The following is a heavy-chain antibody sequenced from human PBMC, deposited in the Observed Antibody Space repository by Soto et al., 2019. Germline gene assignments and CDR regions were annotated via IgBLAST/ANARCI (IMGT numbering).Heavy chain of an antibody. D-gene: IGHD4-17*01. V-gene: IGHV3-66*01. J-gene: IGHJ4*02. CDR3: VRDDGGDYDLDH. Sequence: EVQLVESGGGLVQPGGSLRLSCAASGFTVTTNYMTWVRQAPGKGLEWVSVIYVGDSTYYADSVKGRFTISRDNAKNTLYLQMNSLRAEDTAVYYCVRDDGGDYDLDHWCQGTLVTVSS. CDR2: IYVGDST. CDR1: GFTVTTNY.